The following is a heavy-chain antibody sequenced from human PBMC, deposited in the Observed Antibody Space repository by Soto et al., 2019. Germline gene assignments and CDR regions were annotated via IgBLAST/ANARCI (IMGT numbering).Heavy chain of an antibody. Sequence: RSLTCTVSGGSISSGDYYWSWIRQPPGKGLEWIGYIYYSGSTYYNPSLKSRVTISVDTSKNQFSLKLSSVTAADTAVYYCARDHILRYCGGDCYYYYGMDVWGQGTTVTVSS. V-gene: IGHV4-30-4*01. D-gene: IGHD2-21*02. CDR1: GGSISSGDYY. J-gene: IGHJ6*02. CDR2: IYYSGST. CDR3: ARDHILRYCGGDCYYYYGMDV.